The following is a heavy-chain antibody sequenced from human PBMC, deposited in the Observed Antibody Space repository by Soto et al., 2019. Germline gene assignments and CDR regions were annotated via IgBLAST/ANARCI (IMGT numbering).Heavy chain of an antibody. CDR3: ATLPHYHHPHPSF. D-gene: IGHD1-26*01. CDR1: GGSISSYY. CDR2: IYYSGST. Sequence: SETLSLTCTVSGGSISSYYWSWIRQPPGKGLEWIRYIYYSGSTNYNPSLKSRVTISVDTSKNHFSLKLTSMTAADTAVYYCATLPHYHHPHPSFWGHGILVPVSS. J-gene: IGHJ1*01. V-gene: IGHV4-59*08.